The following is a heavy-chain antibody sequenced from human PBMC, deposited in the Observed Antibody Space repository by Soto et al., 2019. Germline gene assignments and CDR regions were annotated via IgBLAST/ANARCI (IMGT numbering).Heavy chain of an antibody. J-gene: IGHJ3*02. CDR1: GGTFSSYA. V-gene: IGHV1-69*13. CDR3: ARVSPPDLNVDTAMVNRPVAFDI. D-gene: IGHD5-18*01. CDR2: IIPIFGTA. Sequence: GASVKVSCKASGGTFSSYAISWVRQAPGQGLEWMGGIIPIFGTANYAQKFQGRVTITADESTSTAYMELSSLRSEDTAVYYCARVSPPDLNVDTAMVNRPVAFDIWSQRTMVTVSS.